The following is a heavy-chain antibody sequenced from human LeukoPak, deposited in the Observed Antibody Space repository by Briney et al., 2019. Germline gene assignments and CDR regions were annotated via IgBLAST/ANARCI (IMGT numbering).Heavy chain of an antibody. V-gene: IGHV4-34*01. CDR1: GGSFSGYY. Sequence: PSETLSLTCAVYGGSFSGYYWSWIRQPPGKGLEWIGEINHSGSTNYNPSLKSRVTISVDTSKNQFYLKLSSVTAADTAVYYCAREAVYYDYVWGSYRYKTGAFDIWGQGTMVTVSS. CDR3: AREAVYYDYVWGSYRYKTGAFDI. D-gene: IGHD3-16*02. CDR2: INHSGST. J-gene: IGHJ3*02.